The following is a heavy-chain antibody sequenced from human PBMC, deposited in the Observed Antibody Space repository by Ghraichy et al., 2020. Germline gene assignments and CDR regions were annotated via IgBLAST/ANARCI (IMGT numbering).Heavy chain of an antibody. CDR1: GFTFSSYG. CDR2: ISYDGSNK. V-gene: IGHV3-30*18. Sequence: GGSLRLSCAASGFTFSSYGMHWVRQAPGKGLEWVAVISYDGSNKYYADSVKGRFTISRDNSKNTLYLQMNSLRAEDTAVYYCAKDRGIAAAGINWFDPWGQGTLVTVSS. J-gene: IGHJ5*02. D-gene: IGHD6-13*01. CDR3: AKDRGIAAAGINWFDP.